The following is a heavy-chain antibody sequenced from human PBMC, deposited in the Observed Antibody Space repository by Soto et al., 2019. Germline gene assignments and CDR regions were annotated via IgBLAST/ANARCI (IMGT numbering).Heavy chain of an antibody. D-gene: IGHD2-8*02. V-gene: IGHV1-8*01. CDR2: INPNTGNT. J-gene: IGHJ4*02. CDR1: GYSFKSYD. Sequence: QVQLVQSGAEVRKPGASVKVSCRASGYSFKSYDINWVRQVAGQGLEWLGWINPNTGNTGYAQNFQSRVTMTRDTAISTVDLALSSLRSEDTSVYYCARGVEDTGGGHCGQVTLGTVSS. CDR3: ARGVEDTGGGH.